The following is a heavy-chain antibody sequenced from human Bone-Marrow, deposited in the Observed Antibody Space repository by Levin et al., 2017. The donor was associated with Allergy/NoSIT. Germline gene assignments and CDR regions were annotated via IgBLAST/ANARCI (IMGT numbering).Heavy chain of an antibody. V-gene: IGHV3-21*01. Sequence: GGSLRLSCAASGFTFSSYSMNWVRQAPGKGLEWVSSISSSSSYIYYADSVKGRFTISRDNAKNSLYLQMNSLRAEDTAVYYCAGGGAAPGTRVYWGQGTLVTVSS. J-gene: IGHJ4*02. D-gene: IGHD3-16*01. CDR2: ISSSSSYI. CDR1: GFTFSSYS. CDR3: AGGGAAPGTRVY.